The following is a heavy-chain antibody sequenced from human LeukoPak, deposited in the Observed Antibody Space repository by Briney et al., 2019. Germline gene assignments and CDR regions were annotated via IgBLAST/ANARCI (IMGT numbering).Heavy chain of an antibody. CDR3: ERGLVPGFLDY. Sequence: GGSLRLSCATSGFTFSSAWVYWGRQAPGKGRWWVSRINSDESITTYADSVKGRFTISRDNAKNTLYLQMHSLRAEDTAVYYCERGLVPGFLDYWGQGTPVTVSS. J-gene: IGHJ4*02. CDR2: INSDESIT. D-gene: IGHD4-11*01. CDR1: GFTFSSAW. V-gene: IGHV3-74*01.